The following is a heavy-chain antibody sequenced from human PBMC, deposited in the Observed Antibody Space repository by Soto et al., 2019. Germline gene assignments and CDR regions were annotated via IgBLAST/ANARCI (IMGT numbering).Heavy chain of an antibody. D-gene: IGHD5-18*01. CDR3: ARDAYSYGPFDY. CDR2: IWYDGSNK. CDR1: GFTFSSYG. V-gene: IGHV3-33*01. J-gene: IGHJ4*02. Sequence: GVLRLSCEASGFTFSSYGMHWVRQAPGKGLEWVAVIWYDGSNKYYADSVKGRFTISRDNSKNTLYLQMNSLRAEDTAVYYCARDAYSYGPFDYWGQGTLVTSPQ.